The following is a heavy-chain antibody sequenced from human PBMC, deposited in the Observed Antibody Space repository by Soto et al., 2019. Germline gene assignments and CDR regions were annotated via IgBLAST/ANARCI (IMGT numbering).Heavy chain of an antibody. D-gene: IGHD4-17*01. CDR3: VSTYGHPYYYYGMDV. J-gene: IGHJ6*02. Sequence: QVQLVESGGGVVQPGRSLRLSCAASGFTFSSYAMHWVRQAPGKGLEWVAVISYDGSNKYYADSVKGRFTISRDNSKNTLYLQMNSLRAEDTAVYYCVSTYGHPYYYYGMDVWGQGTTVTVSS. V-gene: IGHV3-30-3*01. CDR1: GFTFSSYA. CDR2: ISYDGSNK.